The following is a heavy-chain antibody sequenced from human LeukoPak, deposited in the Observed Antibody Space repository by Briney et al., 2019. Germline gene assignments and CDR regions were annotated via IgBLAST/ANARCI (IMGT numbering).Heavy chain of an antibody. D-gene: IGHD3-22*01. V-gene: IGHV3-74*01. Sequence: PGGSLRLSCAASGFTFRSYWMHWVRQAPGKGLVWVSRINGDGSSTSYADSVKGRFTISRDNGKKELYLQMNSLRAEDTAVYYCARVGGYYYDSSGYYYWGQGTLVTVSS. CDR1: GFTFRSYW. CDR3: ARVGGYYYDSSGYYY. J-gene: IGHJ4*02. CDR2: INGDGSST.